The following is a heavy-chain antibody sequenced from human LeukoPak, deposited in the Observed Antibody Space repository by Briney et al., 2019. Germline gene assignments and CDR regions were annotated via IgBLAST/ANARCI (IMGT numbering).Heavy chain of an antibody. D-gene: IGHD6-6*01. CDR1: GFTFSSYG. J-gene: IGHJ4*02. CDR3: ARALSIADDY. CDR2: IWYDGSNK. Sequence: GGSLRLSCAASGFTFSSYGMHWVRQAPGKGLEGVAVIWYDGSNKYYADSVKGRFTISRDNSKNTMYLQMNSLRAEDTAVYYCARALSIADDYWGQGTLVTVSS. V-gene: IGHV3-33*01.